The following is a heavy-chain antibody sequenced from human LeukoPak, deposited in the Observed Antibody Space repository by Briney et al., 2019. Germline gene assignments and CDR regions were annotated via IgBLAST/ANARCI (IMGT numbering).Heavy chain of an antibody. Sequence: PGGSLRLSCAASGFTFDDYAMHWVRQAPGKGLEWVSGISWNSGSIGYADSVKGRFTISRDNAKNSLYLQMNSLRAEDTALYYCAKGMYHIAARQIDYWGQGTLVTVSS. J-gene: IGHJ4*02. CDR1: GFTFDDYA. CDR3: AKGMYHIAARQIDY. V-gene: IGHV3-9*01. D-gene: IGHD6-6*01. CDR2: ISWNSGSI.